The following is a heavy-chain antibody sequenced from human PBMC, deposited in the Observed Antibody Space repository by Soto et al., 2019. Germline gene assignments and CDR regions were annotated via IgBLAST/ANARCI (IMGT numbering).Heavy chain of an antibody. CDR1: GGSFSGYY. J-gene: IGHJ4*02. CDR3: ATAAYCGGDCYIDY. D-gene: IGHD2-21*02. Sequence: PSETLSLTCAVYGGSFSGYYWSWIRQPPGKGLEWIGEINHSGSTNYNPSLKSRVTISVDTSKNQFSLKLSSVTAADTAVYYCATAAYCGGDCYIDYWGQGTLVTVSS. V-gene: IGHV4-34*01. CDR2: INHSGST.